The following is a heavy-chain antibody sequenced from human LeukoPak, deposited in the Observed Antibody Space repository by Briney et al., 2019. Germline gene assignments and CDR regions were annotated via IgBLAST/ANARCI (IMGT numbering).Heavy chain of an antibody. V-gene: IGHV4-59*01. CDR2: IYYSGSA. CDR1: GGSISSYY. D-gene: IGHD1-14*01. CDR3: ARAPEIHKPIYYFDY. J-gene: IGHJ4*02. Sequence: SETLSLTCTVSGGSISSYYWSWIRQPPGKGLEYIGYIYYSGSANYNPSLKSRVTISVDTSKNQFSLKLSSVTAADTAVYYCARAPEIHKPIYYFDYWGQGTLVTVSS.